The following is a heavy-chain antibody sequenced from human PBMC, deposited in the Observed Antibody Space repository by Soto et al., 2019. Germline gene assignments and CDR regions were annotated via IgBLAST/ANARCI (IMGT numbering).Heavy chain of an antibody. CDR1: GGSFIGYF. CDR3: VRGPYNYNSRYFEY. Sequence: PSETLSLTCSVSGGSFIGYFWTWSRQPPGKGLEWLAEINHSGITNYNPSVESRVSMSVDTSKNQFSLRLYSVTAADTAVYYCVRGPYNYNSRYFEYWGQGTLVTVS. D-gene: IGHD1-1*01. J-gene: IGHJ4*02. V-gene: IGHV4-34*01. CDR2: INHSGIT.